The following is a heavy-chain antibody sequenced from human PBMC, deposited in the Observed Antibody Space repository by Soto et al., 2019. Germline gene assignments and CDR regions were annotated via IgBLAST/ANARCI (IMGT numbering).Heavy chain of an antibody. D-gene: IGHD4-4*01. CDR2: IYWDDDK. Sequence: QITLKESGPTLVKPTQTLTLTCTFSGFSLSTSGVGVGWIRQPPGKALEGLALIYWDDDKRYSPSLKSRLTNIKDTSKNLVVLTMTNMDPVDTATYYCEHTQTGGSNYNYWGQGTLVTVSS. CDR1: GFSLSTSGVG. V-gene: IGHV2-5*02. CDR3: EHTQTGGSNYNY. J-gene: IGHJ4*02.